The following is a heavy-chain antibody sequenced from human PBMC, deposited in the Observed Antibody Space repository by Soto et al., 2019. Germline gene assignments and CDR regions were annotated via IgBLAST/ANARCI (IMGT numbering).Heavy chain of an antibody. V-gene: IGHV3-15*01. D-gene: IGHD3-3*01. Sequence: EVQLVESGGGLVKPGGSLRLSCAASGFTFSNALMSWVRQAPGKGLEWVGRIKSKTDGGTTDYAAPVKGSFTTSREDSTNTLYLLMNSLKTDDTAVYYCTTGLTILGGVIDRWGQGTLVTVSS. J-gene: IGHJ5*02. CDR2: IKSKTDGGTT. CDR3: TTGLTILGGVIDR. CDR1: GFTFSNAL.